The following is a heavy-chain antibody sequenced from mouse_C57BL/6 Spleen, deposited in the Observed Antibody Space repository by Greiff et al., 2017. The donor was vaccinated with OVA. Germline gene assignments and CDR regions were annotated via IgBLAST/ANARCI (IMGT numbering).Heavy chain of an antibody. J-gene: IGHJ2*01. Sequence: VQLQQSGAELVRPGSSVKMSCKTSGYTFPSYGINWVKPRPGQGLDWIGYIYIGTGYTEYNEKFKGKATLTSDTSSSTAYMQLSSLTSEDSAIYCCAREREYGYWGQGTTLTVSS. CDR3: AREREYGY. V-gene: IGHV1-58*01. CDR1: GYTFPSYG. D-gene: IGHD5-2*01. CDR2: IYIGTGYT.